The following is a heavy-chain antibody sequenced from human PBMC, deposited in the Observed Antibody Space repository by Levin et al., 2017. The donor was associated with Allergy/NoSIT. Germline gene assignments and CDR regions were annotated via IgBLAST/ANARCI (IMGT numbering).Heavy chain of an antibody. CDR3: ARDRSEGGRWYFDS. CDR2: VEHSGSA. CDR1: GGSITSADW. D-gene: IGHD1-26*01. Sequence: PSETLSLTCAVSGGSITSADWWNWVRQPPGKGLEWIGEVEHSGSANYNPSLKSRVTISVDKSKNQFSLTLTSVTAADTAVYFCARDRSEGGRWYFDSWGQGTLVTVSS. V-gene: IGHV4-4*02. J-gene: IGHJ4*02.